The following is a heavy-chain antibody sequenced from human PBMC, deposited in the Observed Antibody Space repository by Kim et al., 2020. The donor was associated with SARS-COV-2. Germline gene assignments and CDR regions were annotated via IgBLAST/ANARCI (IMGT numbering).Heavy chain of an antibody. Sequence: SETLSLTCTVSGGSISSYYWSWIRQPPGKGLEWIGYIYYSGSTNYNPSLKSRVTISVDTSKNQFSLKLSSVTAADTAVYYCARDRGDYFDYWGQGTLVTVSS. J-gene: IGHJ4*02. CDR3: ARDRGDYFDY. V-gene: IGHV4-59*13. CDR1: GGSISSYY. CDR2: IYYSGST.